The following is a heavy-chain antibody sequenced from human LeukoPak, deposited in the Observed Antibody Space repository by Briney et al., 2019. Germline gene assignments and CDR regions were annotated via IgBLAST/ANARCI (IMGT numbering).Heavy chain of an antibody. CDR2: INPNSGGT. J-gene: IGHJ4*02. V-gene: IGHV1-2*02. CDR1: GYTFTGYY. D-gene: IGHD2-15*01. Sequence: ASVKVSCKASGYTFTGYYMHWVRQAPGQGLEWMGWINPNSGGTNYAQKFQGRVTMTEDTSTDTAYMELSSLRSEDTAVYYCATGVVVVAATPTLLDYWGQGTLVTVSS. CDR3: ATGVVVVAATPTLLDY.